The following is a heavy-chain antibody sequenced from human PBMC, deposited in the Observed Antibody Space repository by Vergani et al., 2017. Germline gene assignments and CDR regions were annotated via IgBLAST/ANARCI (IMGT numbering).Heavy chain of an antibody. D-gene: IGHD3-22*01. CDR1: GGSFSGYY. J-gene: IGHJ4*02. V-gene: IGHV4-34*01. CDR2: INHSGST. CDR3: AKAYDSSGYYYVYYFDY. Sequence: QVQLQQWGAGLLKPSETLSLTCAVYGGSFSGYYWSWIRQPPGKGLEWIGEINHSGSTNYNPSLKSRVTISVDTSKNQFSLKLSSVTAADTAVYYCAKAYDSSGYYYVYYFDYWGQGTLVTVSS.